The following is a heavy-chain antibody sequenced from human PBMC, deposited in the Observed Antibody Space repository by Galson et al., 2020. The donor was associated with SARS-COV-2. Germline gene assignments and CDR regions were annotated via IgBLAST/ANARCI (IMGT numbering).Heavy chain of an antibody. CDR3: AHAAYSASSSPLDS. J-gene: IGHJ4*02. V-gene: IGHV2-5*02. Sequence: SGPTLVKPTQTLTLTCTLSWFSLSTTGVSVGWIRQTPQKALEWLAFIYWDDDKRCSPSMKTRLTITKDTSKNQVVLTMTDVDPVDTATYYCAHAAYSASSSPLDSWGQGTLVTVSS. CDR2: IYWDDDK. CDR1: WFSLSTTGVS. D-gene: IGHD2-21*01.